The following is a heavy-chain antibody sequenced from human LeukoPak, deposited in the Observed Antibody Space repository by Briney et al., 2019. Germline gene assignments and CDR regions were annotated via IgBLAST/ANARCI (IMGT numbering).Heavy chain of an antibody. V-gene: IGHV1-8*01. CDR1: GYTFTSYD. CDR3: AGGVEYGDLLDY. CDR2: MNPNSGNT. D-gene: IGHD4-17*01. Sequence: AASVKVSCKASGYTFTSYDINWVRQATGQGLEWMGWMNPNSGNTGYAQKFQGRVTMTRNTSISTAYMELSSLRSEDTAVYYCAGGVEYGDLLDYWGQGTLVTVSS. J-gene: IGHJ4*02.